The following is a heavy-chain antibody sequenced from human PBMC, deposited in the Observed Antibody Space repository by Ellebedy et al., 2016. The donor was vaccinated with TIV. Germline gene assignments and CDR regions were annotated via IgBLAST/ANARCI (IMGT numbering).Heavy chain of an antibody. CDR3: AREIIAFDY. CDR2: VSSSNSYI. J-gene: IGHJ4*02. Sequence: GESLKISCAASGFTFSSYSMNWVRQAPGKGLEWVSSVSSSNSYIYYADSMKGRFTISRDNAKNSLYLQMNSLRVEDTAVYYCAREIIAFDYWGQGTLVTVSS. CDR1: GFTFSSYS. V-gene: IGHV3-21*01.